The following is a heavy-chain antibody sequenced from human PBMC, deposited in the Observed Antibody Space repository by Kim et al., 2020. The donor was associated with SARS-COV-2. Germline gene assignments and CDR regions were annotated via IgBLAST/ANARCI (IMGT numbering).Heavy chain of an antibody. V-gene: IGHV1-69*13. Sequence: SVKVSCKASGGTFSSYGISWVRQAPGQGREWMGGIIPIFGTANYAQKVQGRVTITADESTSTAYMELSSLRSEDTAVYYCARDRVGGYYYYGMDVWGQGTTVTVSS. CDR1: GGTFSSYG. CDR3: ARDRVGGYYYYGMDV. CDR2: IIPIFGTA. J-gene: IGHJ6*02.